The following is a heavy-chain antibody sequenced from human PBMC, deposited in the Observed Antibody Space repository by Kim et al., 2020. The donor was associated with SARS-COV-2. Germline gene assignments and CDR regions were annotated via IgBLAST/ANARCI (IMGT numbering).Heavy chain of an antibody. D-gene: IGHD4-4*01. Sequence: SRVTISVDTSKNQFSLKLSSVTAADTAVYYCARDSATVISNSYYYYGMDVWGQGTTVTVSS. CDR3: ARDSATVISNSYYYYGMDV. J-gene: IGHJ6*02. V-gene: IGHV4-31*02.